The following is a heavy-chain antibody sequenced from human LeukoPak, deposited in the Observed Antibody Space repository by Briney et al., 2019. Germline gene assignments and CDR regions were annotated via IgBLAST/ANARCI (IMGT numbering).Heavy chain of an antibody. V-gene: IGHV3-23*01. D-gene: IGHD2-15*01. CDR3: AKSGLNRFDY. CDR2: IFPSGGEI. CDR1: GFTFSTFA. Sequence: GGSLRLSCAASGFTFSTFAMIWVRQPPGKGLEWVSSIFPSGGEIHYADSVKGRFTISRDNSKSTLYLQMNSLRAEDTAVYYCAKSGLNRFDYWGQGTLVTVSS. J-gene: IGHJ4*02.